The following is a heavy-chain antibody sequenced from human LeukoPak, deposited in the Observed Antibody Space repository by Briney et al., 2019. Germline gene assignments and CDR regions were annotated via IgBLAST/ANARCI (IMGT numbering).Heavy chain of an antibody. CDR2: IYYSGST. Sequence: PSETLSLTCNVSGGSISSDYWNWIRQPPGKGLEWIGSIYYSGSTYYNPSLKSRVTISVDTSKNQFSLKLSSVTAADTAVYYCARRFFSGYPDYWGQGTLVTVSS. J-gene: IGHJ4*02. CDR1: GGSISSDY. CDR3: ARRFFSGYPDY. V-gene: IGHV4-39*01. D-gene: IGHD3-22*01.